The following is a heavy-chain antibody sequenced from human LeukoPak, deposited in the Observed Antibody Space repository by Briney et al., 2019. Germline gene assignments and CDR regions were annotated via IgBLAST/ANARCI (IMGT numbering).Heavy chain of an antibody. CDR2: IRYDGSNK. CDR3: AKDLSFYYYDSSGYYFFHAFDY. V-gene: IGHV3-30*02. D-gene: IGHD3-22*01. J-gene: IGHJ4*02. Sequence: GGSLRLSCAASGFTFSSYGMHWVRQAPGKGLEWVAFIRYDGSNKYYADSVKGRFTISRDNSKNTLYLQMNSLRAEDTAVYYCAKDLSFYYYDSSGYYFFHAFDYWGQGTLVTVSS. CDR1: GFTFSSYG.